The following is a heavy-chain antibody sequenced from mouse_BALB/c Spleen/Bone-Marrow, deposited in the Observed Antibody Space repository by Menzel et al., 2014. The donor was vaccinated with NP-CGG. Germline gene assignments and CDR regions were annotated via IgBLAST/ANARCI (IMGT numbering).Heavy chain of an antibody. Sequence: VQLKQSGAELVRSGASVKLSCTASGFNIKDSYIHWVKQRPEQGLEWIGWIDPENGDTEYAPKFQGKATMTTDTSSSTAYLHLSSLTSEGTAVYYCNTRGGAYWGQGTLVSVSA. CDR2: IDPENGDT. CDR3: NTRGGAY. J-gene: IGHJ3*01. V-gene: IGHV14-4*02. CDR1: GFNIKDSY.